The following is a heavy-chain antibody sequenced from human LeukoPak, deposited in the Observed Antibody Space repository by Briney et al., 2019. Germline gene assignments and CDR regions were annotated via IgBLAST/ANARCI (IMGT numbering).Heavy chain of an antibody. Sequence: PGGSLRLSCAASGFTFSSYAMSWVRQAPGKGLEWVSAISGSGGSTYYADSVKGRFTISRDNSKNTLYLQMNSLRAEDTAVYYCAKDGLVVSAVPARSGLGYWGQGTLVTVSS. CDR1: GFTFSSYA. CDR2: ISGSGGST. CDR3: AKDGLVVSAVPARSGLGY. V-gene: IGHV3-23*01. J-gene: IGHJ4*02. D-gene: IGHD2-2*01.